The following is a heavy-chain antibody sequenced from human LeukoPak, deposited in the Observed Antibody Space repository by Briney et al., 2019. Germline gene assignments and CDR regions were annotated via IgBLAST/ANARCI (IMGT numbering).Heavy chain of an antibody. CDR2: IYYSGST. J-gene: IGHJ4*02. V-gene: IGHV4-39*01. CDR1: GGSISSSSCY. Sequence: PSETLSLTCTVSGGSISSSSCYWGWIRQPPGKGLEWIGSIYYSGSTYYSPSLKSRVTISVDTSKNQFSLKLSSVTAADTAVYYCARRRSVSSGWSAFDYWGQGTLVTVSS. D-gene: IGHD6-19*01. CDR3: ARRRSVSSGWSAFDY.